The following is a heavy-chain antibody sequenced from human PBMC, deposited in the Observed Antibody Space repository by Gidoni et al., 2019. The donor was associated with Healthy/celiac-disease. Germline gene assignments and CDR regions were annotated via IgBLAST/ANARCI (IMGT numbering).Heavy chain of an antibody. V-gene: IGHV4-39*01. CDR3: ARHPLVGLWGISDAFDI. J-gene: IGHJ3*02. CDR1: DGPISSSSYY. D-gene: IGHD5-18*01. CDR2: IYYSGST. Sequence: QLQLQESGPGLVKPSETLSLTCTVSDGPISSSSYYWGWIRQPPGKGLEWIGSIYYSGSTYYNPSLKSRVTISVDTSKSQFSLKLSSVTAADTAVYYCARHPLVGLWGISDAFDIWGRGTMVTVSS.